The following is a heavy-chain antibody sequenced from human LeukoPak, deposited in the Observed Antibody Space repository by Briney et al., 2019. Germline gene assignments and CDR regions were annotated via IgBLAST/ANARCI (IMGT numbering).Heavy chain of an antibody. Sequence: SVKVSCKASAGTFSSYTISWERHAPGQGIEWMGRIIPILGIANYAQKFQGRVTITADKSTSTAYMELSSLRSEDTAVYYCAIHYYDSSGYSDYWGQGTLVTVSS. CDR2: IIPILGIA. J-gene: IGHJ4*02. CDR1: AGTFSSYT. D-gene: IGHD3-22*01. CDR3: AIHYYDSSGYSDY. V-gene: IGHV1-69*02.